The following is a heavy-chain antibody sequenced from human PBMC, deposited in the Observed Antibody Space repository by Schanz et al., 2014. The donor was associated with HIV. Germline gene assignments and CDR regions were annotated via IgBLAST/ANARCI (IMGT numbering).Heavy chain of an antibody. CDR2: ISGSGNST. CDR1: GFTFSTSA. V-gene: IGHV3-23*01. J-gene: IGHJ4*02. CDR3: AKEGTGYSRGWYVFTC. D-gene: IGHD6-19*01. Sequence: EVQLLESGGRLVQPGGSLRLSCAASGFTFSTSAMSWVRQAPGKGLEWVSSISGSGNSTYYADSVKGRFTISRDNSKNTVYLQVKSLRAEDTAVYYCAKEGTGYSRGWYVFTCWGQGTQVTVSS.